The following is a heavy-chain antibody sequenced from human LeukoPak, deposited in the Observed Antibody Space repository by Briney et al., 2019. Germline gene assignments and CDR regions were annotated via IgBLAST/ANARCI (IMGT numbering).Heavy chain of an antibody. Sequence: GESLKISCKGSGYSFTSYWIGWVRQMPGKGLEWMGIIYPGDSDTRYSPSFQGQVTISADKSISTAYLQWSSLKASDTAMYYCARLPRGPVGYRSGSGAFDIWGQGTMVTVSS. CDR3: ARLPRGPVGYRSGSGAFDI. J-gene: IGHJ3*02. CDR2: IYPGDSDT. CDR1: GYSFTSYW. V-gene: IGHV5-51*01. D-gene: IGHD6-13*01.